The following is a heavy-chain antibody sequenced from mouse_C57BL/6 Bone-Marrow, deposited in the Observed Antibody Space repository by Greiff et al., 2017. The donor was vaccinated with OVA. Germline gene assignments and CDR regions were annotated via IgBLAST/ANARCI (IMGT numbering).Heavy chain of an antibody. V-gene: IGHV1-80*01. Sequence: VQLQQSGAELVKPGASVKISCKASGYAFSSYWMNWVKQRPGKGLEWIGQIYPGDGDTNYNGKFKGKATLTADKSSSTAYMQLSSLTSEDSAVYFCARLIYYYGSSSLFDYWGQGTTLTVSS. CDR1: GYAFSSYW. J-gene: IGHJ2*01. CDR2: IYPGDGDT. D-gene: IGHD1-1*01. CDR3: ARLIYYYGSSSLFDY.